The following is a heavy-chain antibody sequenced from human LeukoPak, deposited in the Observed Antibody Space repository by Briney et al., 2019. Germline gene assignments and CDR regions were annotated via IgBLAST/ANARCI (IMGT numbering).Heavy chain of an antibody. Sequence: PSETLSLTCVVSGYPIRSGFYWGWIRQPPGKGLEWVGSIYHSGSTFYNPSLKSRVTISVDTSKNQFSLKLSSVTAADTAVYYCARDQTYYYDSTWFWFDPWGQGTLVTVSS. CDR1: GYPIRSGFY. CDR3: ARDQTYYYDSTWFWFDP. J-gene: IGHJ5*02. D-gene: IGHD3-22*01. CDR2: IYHSGST. V-gene: IGHV4-38-2*02.